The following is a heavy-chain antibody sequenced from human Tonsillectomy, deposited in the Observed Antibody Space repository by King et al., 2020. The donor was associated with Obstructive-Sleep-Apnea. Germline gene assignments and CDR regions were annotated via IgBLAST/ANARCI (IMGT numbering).Heavy chain of an antibody. CDR3: AKDMGSSGWYEGPFDY. D-gene: IGHD6-19*01. CDR2: IIWHSGSI. CDR1: GCTFDDYA. Sequence: VQLVESGGGLLQPGRSLILSCAASGCTFDDYAMHWVRQAPGGGLEWVSGIIWHSGSIGYGDSVKGRFTLSRDNAKNSLYLQMNRLRAEDTALYYWAKDMGSSGWYEGPFDYWGQGTLVTVSS. J-gene: IGHJ4*02. V-gene: IGHV3-9*01.